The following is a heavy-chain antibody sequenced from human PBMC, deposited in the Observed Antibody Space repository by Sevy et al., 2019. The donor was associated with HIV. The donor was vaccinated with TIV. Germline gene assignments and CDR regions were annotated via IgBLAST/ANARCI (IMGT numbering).Heavy chain of an antibody. J-gene: IGHJ4*02. Sequence: GGSLRLPCAASGFTFSDYYMSWIRQAPGKGLEWVSSIYTGGGTYYADSVKGRFTISRDNSKNTLYLQMNSLSAEDTAFYYCARVPRYDEPYYFDYWGQGALVTVSS. CDR3: ARVPRYDEPYYFDY. CDR1: GFTFSDYY. V-gene: IGHV3-53*01. D-gene: IGHD3-3*01. CDR2: IYTGGGT.